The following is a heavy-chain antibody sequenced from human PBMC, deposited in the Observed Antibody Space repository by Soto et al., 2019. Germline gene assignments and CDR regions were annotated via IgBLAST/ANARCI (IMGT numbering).Heavy chain of an antibody. J-gene: IGHJ4*02. Sequence: SETLSLTCTVSGGSISSGGYYWSWIRQHPGKGLEWIGYIYYSGSTYYNPSLKSRVTISVDTSKNQFSLKLSSVTAADTAVYYCVKVGVGSGWYFDYWGQGTLVTVSS. CDR3: VKVGVGSGWYFDY. V-gene: IGHV4-31*03. CDR2: IYYSGST. D-gene: IGHD6-25*01. CDR1: GGSISSGGYY.